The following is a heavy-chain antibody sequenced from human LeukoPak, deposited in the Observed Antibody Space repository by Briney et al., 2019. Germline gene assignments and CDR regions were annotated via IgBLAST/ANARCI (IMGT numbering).Heavy chain of an antibody. CDR1: GFTFSNYA. V-gene: IGHV3-23*01. D-gene: IGHD3-9*01. CDR2: ITGSGGNT. Sequence: ASLRLSCAASGFTFSNYAMSWVRQAPGKGLEWVSAITGSGGNTYYADSVKGRFTISRDNSKNTVFLQMNSLRAEDTAVYYCVKWGDYDVLTGYYVSDYWGQGTLVTVSS. J-gene: IGHJ4*02. CDR3: VKWGDYDVLTGYYVSDY.